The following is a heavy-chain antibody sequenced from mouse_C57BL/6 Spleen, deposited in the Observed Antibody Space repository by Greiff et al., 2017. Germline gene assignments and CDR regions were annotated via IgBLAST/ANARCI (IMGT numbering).Heavy chain of an antibody. CDR1: GYTFTSYW. J-gene: IGHJ3*01. V-gene: IGHV1-55*01. D-gene: IGHD2-4*01. CDR3: ARGEGYDYSGAY. Sequence: VQLQQPGAELVKPGASVKMSCKASGYTFTSYWITWVKQRPGQGLEWIGDIYPGSGGTNYNEKFKSKATLTVDTSSSTAYMQLSSLTSEDAAVXYCARGEGYDYSGAYWGQGTLVTVSA. CDR2: IYPGSGGT.